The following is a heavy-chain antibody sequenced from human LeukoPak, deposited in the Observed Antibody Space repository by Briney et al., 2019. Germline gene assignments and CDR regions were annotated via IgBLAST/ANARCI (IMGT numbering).Heavy chain of an antibody. J-gene: IGHJ4*02. Sequence: GGSLRPSCAASGFTFSSYAMSWVRQAPGKGLEWVSAISGSGGSTYYADSVKGRLTISRDNSRNTLYLQMNSLRAEDTAVYYCAKRLDYFDYWGQGTLVTVSS. CDR1: GFTFSSYA. CDR3: AKRLDYFDY. V-gene: IGHV3-23*01. D-gene: IGHD3-9*01. CDR2: ISGSGGST.